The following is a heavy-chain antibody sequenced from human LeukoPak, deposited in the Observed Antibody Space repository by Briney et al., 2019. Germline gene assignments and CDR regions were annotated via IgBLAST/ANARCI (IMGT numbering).Heavy chain of an antibody. Sequence: QPGGSLRLSCAASGFPVSSNYMSWGRQATGKGLKWVSVIYSGGSTYYADSVKGRFTISRDKSKNMLYLQMNSLRAEDTAVYYCASNYYVTKAAFDIWGQGTMVTVSS. CDR2: IYSGGST. CDR1: GFPVSSNY. V-gene: IGHV3-53*01. J-gene: IGHJ3*02. D-gene: IGHD3-10*02. CDR3: ASNYYVTKAAFDI.